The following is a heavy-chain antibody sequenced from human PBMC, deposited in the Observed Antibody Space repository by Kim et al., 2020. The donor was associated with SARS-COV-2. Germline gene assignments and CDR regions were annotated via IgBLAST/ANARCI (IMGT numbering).Heavy chain of an antibody. D-gene: IGHD2-2*01. CDR1: GFTFSSFW. Sequence: GGSLRLSCAASGFTFSSFWMHWVRQVPGKGLVWVSGINGDGSSTNYADSVKGRFTISRDNAKNTLYLQMNSLRADDTAIYYCAKRDCTTASCHFYYFDYWGQGSLVTVPS. J-gene: IGHJ4*02. CDR2: INGDGSST. V-gene: IGHV3-74*01. CDR3: AKRDCTTASCHFYYFDY.